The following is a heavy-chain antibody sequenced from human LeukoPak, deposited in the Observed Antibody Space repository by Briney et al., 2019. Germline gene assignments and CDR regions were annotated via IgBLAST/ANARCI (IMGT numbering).Heavy chain of an antibody. V-gene: IGHV3-7*05. CDR3: AREAGVPPTTQQWPIIVDC. CDR2: IKQDGSET. J-gene: IGHJ4*02. CDR1: GFTFGTYW. Sequence: QAGGSLRLSCAASGFTFGTYWMSWVRQAPGIGLEWVANIKQDGSETYYVASVRGRFTISRDNAKNSLYLQMNSLRAEDTAVYYCAREAGVPPTTQQWPIIVDCWGQGTLVTVSS. D-gene: IGHD5-18*01.